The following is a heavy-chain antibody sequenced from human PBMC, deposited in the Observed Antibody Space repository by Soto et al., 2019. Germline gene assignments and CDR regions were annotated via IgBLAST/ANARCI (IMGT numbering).Heavy chain of an antibody. V-gene: IGHV4-34*01. J-gene: IGHJ5*02. CDR1: GGSFSCYY. D-gene: IGHD3-10*01. CDR3: ARDRSHIYGSGRAWFDP. Sequence: SETLSLTCAVYGGSFSCYYGSWIRQPPGKGLEWIGEINHSGSTNYNPSLKSRVTISVDTSKNQFSLKLSSVTAADTAVYYCARDRSHIYGSGRAWFDPWGQGTLVTVSS. CDR2: INHSGST.